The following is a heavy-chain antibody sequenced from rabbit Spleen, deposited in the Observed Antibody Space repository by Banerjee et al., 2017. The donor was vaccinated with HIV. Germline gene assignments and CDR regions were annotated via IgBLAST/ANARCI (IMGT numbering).Heavy chain of an antibody. CDR3: ARDTGSSFSSYGMDL. Sequence: QSLEESGGGLVKPGASLTLTCTASGFSFNSGYDMCWVRQAPGKGLEWIVCIELGSSGFTYFASWAKGRFTISKTSSTTVTLQMTSLTVADTATYFCARDTGSSFSSYGMDLWGPGTLVTVS. D-gene: IGHD8-1*01. CDR1: GFSFNSGYD. J-gene: IGHJ6*01. CDR2: IELGSSGFT. V-gene: IGHV1S40*01.